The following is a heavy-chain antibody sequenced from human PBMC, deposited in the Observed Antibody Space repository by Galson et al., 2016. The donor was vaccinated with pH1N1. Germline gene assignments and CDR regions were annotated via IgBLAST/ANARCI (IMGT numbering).Heavy chain of an antibody. CDR3: ARVEGRAAAGTTD. V-gene: IGHV1-2*06. CDR1: GYRFRDYY. J-gene: IGHJ4*01. Sequence: SVKVSCKASGYRFRDYYAHWVRQAPGHGPEWIGRVDPKTGGTKYGQKFQGRVTMTSDTSITTGYMELTRLKSDDTALYYCARVEGRAAAGTTDWGQGTLVTVSS. D-gene: IGHD6-13*01. CDR2: VDPKTGGT.